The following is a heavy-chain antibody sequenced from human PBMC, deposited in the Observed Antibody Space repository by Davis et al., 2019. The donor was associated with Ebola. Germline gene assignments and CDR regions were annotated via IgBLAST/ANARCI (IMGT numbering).Heavy chain of an antibody. CDR2: INPYNGNT. CDR3: ARDGRRFYPANCDY. Sequence: ASVTVSCKASGYTFTSYGITWVRQAPGQGLEWMGWINPYNGNTNYAQKLQGRVTMTTDTSPSTAYMEPRGLRSDETAVYYCARDGRRFYPANCDYWGQGTLVTVSS. J-gene: IGHJ4*02. CDR1: GYTFTSYG. V-gene: IGHV1-18*01. D-gene: IGHD2-15*01.